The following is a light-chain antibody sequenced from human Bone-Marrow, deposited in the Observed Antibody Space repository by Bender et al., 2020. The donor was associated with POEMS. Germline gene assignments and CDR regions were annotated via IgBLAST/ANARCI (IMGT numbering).Light chain of an antibody. J-gene: IGLJ2*01. CDR2: GKT. CDR3: NSRDSSGYHVV. CDR1: SLRNFS. V-gene: IGLV3-19*01. Sequence: SSELTQDPAVSVALGQTVRITCQGDSLRNFSASWYQQKPGQAPVLVIYGKTDRPSGIPGRFSGSTSGNTASLTIAGAQAEDEADYYCNSRDSSGYHVVFGGGTKLTVL.